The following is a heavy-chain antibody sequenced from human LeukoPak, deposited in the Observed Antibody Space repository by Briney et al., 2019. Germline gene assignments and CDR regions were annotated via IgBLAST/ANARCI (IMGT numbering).Heavy chain of an antibody. CDR3: ARTGSHNYEILTGYPH. CDR1: GYTFTSYY. J-gene: IGHJ4*02. CDR2: INPSGGST. D-gene: IGHD3-9*01. V-gene: IGHV1-46*01. Sequence: ASVRVSCKASGYTFTSYYIHWVRQAPGQGLEWMGIINPSGGSTSYAQKFQGRVTMTRDTSTSTVYMELSSLRSEDTDVYYCARTGSHNYEILTGYPHWGQGTLVTVSS.